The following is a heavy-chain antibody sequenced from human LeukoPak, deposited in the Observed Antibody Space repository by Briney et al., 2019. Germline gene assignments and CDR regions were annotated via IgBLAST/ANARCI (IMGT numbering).Heavy chain of an antibody. V-gene: IGHV3-7*01. CDR3: ARDEGGVTTVTTADY. CDR2: IKQDGSEK. CDR1: GFTFSSYW. J-gene: IGHJ4*02. Sequence: PGGSLRLSCAASGFTFSSYWMSWVRQAPGKGLEWVANIKQDGSEKYYVDPVKGRFTISRDNAKDSLYLQMNSLRAEDTAVYYCARDEGGVTTVTTADYWGQGTLVTVSS. D-gene: IGHD4-11*01.